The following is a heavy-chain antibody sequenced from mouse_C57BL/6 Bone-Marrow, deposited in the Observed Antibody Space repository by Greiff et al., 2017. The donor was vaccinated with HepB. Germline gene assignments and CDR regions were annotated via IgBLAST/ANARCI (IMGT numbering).Heavy chain of an antibody. J-gene: IGHJ4*01. CDR2: ISNLAYSI. CDR1: GFTFSDYG. Sequence: EVQLVESGGGLVQPGGSLKLSCAASGFTFSDYGMAWVRQAPRKGPEWVAFISNLAYSIYYADTVTGRFTISRENAKNTLYLEMSSLRSEDTAMYYCARAYYYGSSPLYAMDYWGQGTSVTVSS. V-gene: IGHV5-15*01. D-gene: IGHD1-1*01. CDR3: ARAYYYGSSPLYAMDY.